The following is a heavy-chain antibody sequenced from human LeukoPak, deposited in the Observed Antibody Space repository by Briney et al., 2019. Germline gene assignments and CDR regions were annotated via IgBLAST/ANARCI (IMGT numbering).Heavy chain of an antibody. Sequence: SQTLSLTCAISGDSVSSNSAAWNWIRQSPSRGLEWLGRTYYRSKWYNDYAVSVKSRITINPDTSKNQFSLKLSSVTAADTAVYYCARGRYREITIFGVANPSHNNWFDPWGQGTLVTVSS. J-gene: IGHJ5*02. D-gene: IGHD3-3*01. CDR2: TYYRSKWYN. V-gene: IGHV6-1*01. CDR3: ARGRYREITIFGVANPSHNNWFDP. CDR1: GDSVSSNSAA.